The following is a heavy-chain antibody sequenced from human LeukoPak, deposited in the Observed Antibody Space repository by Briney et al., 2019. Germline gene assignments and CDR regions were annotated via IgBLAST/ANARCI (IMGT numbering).Heavy chain of an antibody. J-gene: IGHJ4*02. V-gene: IGHV4-39*07. CDR2: IYYSGST. CDR3: ARSGWGSSWYYFDS. Sequence: SETLSLTCTVSGGSISSSSYYWGWIRQPPGKGLEWIGSIYYSGSTYYNPSLKSRVTISVDTSKNQFSLKLSSVTAADTAVYFCARSGWGSSWYYFDSWGQGTLVTVSS. D-gene: IGHD6-13*01. CDR1: GGSISSSSYY.